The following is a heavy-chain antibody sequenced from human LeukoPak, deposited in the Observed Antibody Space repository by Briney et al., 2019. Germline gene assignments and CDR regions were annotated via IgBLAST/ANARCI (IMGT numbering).Heavy chain of an antibody. CDR3: ARTFRRFGELDY. CDR2: INHSGST. J-gene: IGHJ4*02. CDR1: GGSFSGYY. V-gene: IGHV4-34*01. Sequence: PSETLSLTCAVYGGSFSGYYWSWIRQPPGKGLEGIGEINHSGSTNYNPSLKSRVTISVDTSKNQFSLKLSSVTAADTAVYYCARTFRRFGELDYWGQGTLVTVSS. D-gene: IGHD3-10*01.